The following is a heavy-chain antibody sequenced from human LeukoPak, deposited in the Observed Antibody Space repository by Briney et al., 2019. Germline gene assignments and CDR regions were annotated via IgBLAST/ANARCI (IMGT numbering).Heavy chain of an antibody. Sequence: GASVKVSCKASGYTFTTYNINWVRQAPGQGLEWMGLISGSNGNTNYAQKLQGRVTMTTDTSTSTAYMELRSLKSDDTAVYYCASLKNYYDSSGYLVTDAFDIWGQGTMVTVSS. CDR2: ISGSNGNT. D-gene: IGHD3-22*01. CDR1: GYTFTTYN. J-gene: IGHJ3*02. CDR3: ASLKNYYDSSGYLVTDAFDI. V-gene: IGHV1-18*01.